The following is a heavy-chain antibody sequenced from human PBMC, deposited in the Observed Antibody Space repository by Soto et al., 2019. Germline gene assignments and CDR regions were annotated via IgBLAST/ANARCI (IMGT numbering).Heavy chain of an antibody. Sequence: QITLQESAPVLVRPTETLKLTCTYSGFSLSTSDEGVGWVRQSPGKALQWLAVIYWDDDKRYMPSLKNRLSISKDTSRRQLVLEMTHMLPMDTGTYYCARRLRQSGTSWDSGAFDIWGHGTAVAVS. J-gene: IGHJ3*02. V-gene: IGHV2-5*02. CDR3: ARRLRQSGTSWDSGAFDI. D-gene: IGHD1-26*01. CDR1: GFSLSTSDEG. CDR2: IYWDDDK.